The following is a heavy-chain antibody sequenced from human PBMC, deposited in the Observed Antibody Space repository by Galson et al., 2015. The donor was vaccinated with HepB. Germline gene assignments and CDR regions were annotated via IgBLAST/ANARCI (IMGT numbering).Heavy chain of an antibody. V-gene: IGHV4-4*02. CDR2: IYHSGGT. Sequence: LSLTCAVSGDSISSDSWWSWVRQPPGEGLEWIGEIYHSGGTNYRPSLKSRVTISLDTSKNQFSLKLSSVTAADTAVYYCVREGALGELFDYWGQGTLVTVSS. CDR1: GDSISSDSW. CDR3: VREGALGELFDY. J-gene: IGHJ4*02. D-gene: IGHD3-10*01.